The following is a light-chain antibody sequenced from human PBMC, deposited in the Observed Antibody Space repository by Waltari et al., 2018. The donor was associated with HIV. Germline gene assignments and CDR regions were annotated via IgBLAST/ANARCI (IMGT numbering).Light chain of an antibody. CDR2: QNS. J-gene: IGLJ2*01. Sequence: SYELTQPPSVSVSPGQTASIPCSGDTLGDKYACWYQQKPGQSPVLVIYQNSKRPSGIPVRFSGSNSGNTATLTIGGTQAMDEADYYCQAWDSSTVVFGGGTKLTVL. V-gene: IGLV3-1*01. CDR1: TLGDKY. CDR3: QAWDSSTVV.